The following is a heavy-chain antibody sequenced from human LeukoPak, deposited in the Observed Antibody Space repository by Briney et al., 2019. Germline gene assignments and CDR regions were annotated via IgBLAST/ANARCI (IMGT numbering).Heavy chain of an antibody. Sequence: PSETLSLTCTVSGGSISSGGYYWSWIRQPPGKGLEWIGYIYHSGSTYYNPSLKSRVTMSVDTSKNQFSLKVTSVTAADTAVYYCARGEYSYVMDYWGQGTLVTVSS. CDR1: GGSISSGGYY. D-gene: IGHD5-18*01. V-gene: IGHV4-30-2*01. J-gene: IGHJ4*02. CDR2: IYHSGST. CDR3: ARGEYSYVMDY.